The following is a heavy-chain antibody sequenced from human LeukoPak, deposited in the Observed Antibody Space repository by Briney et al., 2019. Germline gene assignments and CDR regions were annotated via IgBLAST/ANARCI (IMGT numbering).Heavy chain of an antibody. D-gene: IGHD4-17*01. J-gene: IGHJ3*02. V-gene: IGHV1-18*01. CDR2: IGAYNGNT. CDR1: GYTFTSYG. Sequence: ASVKVSCKASGYTFTSYGISWVRQAPGQGLEWMGWIGAYNGNTNYAQNLQGRVTLTTDTSTATAYMELSRLRSEDTAVYYCATGGDYRDAFDMWGQGTRVTVSS. CDR3: ATGGDYRDAFDM.